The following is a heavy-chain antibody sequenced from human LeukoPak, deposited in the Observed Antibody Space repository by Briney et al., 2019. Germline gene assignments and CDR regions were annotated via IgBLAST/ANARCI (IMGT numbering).Heavy chain of an antibody. Sequence: ASVKVSCKASGYTFTSYYMHWVRQAPGQGLEWMGWINPNSGGTNYAQKFQGRVTMTRDTSISTAYMELSRLRSDDTAVYYCARDRAVRGVLFDYWGQGTLVTVSS. D-gene: IGHD3-10*01. CDR1: GYTFTSYY. CDR2: INPNSGGT. V-gene: IGHV1-2*02. CDR3: ARDRAVRGVLFDY. J-gene: IGHJ4*02.